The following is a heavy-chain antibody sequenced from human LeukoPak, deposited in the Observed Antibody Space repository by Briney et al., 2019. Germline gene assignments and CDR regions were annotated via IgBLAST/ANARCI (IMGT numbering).Heavy chain of an antibody. CDR2: ISYDGSNK. Sequence: GGSLRLSCAASGFTFSSYAMHWVRQAPGKGLEWVAVISYDGSNKYYADSVKGRFTISRDNSKNTLYLQMNSLRAEDTAIYYCAKALTSYCSSTSCYVTDYWGQGTLVTVSS. CDR3: AKALTSYCSSTSCYVTDY. CDR1: GFTFSSYA. J-gene: IGHJ4*02. D-gene: IGHD2-2*01. V-gene: IGHV3-30*04.